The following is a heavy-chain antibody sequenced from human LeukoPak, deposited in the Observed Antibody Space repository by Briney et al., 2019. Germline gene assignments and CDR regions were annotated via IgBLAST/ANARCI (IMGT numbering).Heavy chain of an antibody. CDR2: ISGGGDST. Sequence: GGSLRLSCAASGFTVSTYGMSWVRQAPGKGLECVSGISGGGDSTDYADSVKGRFTTSRDNSKNTLYLQMNSLRAEDTAVYYCARGGGRHVEYWGQGNLVTVSS. D-gene: IGHD2/OR15-2a*01. J-gene: IGHJ4*02. CDR1: GFTVSTYG. V-gene: IGHV3-23*01. CDR3: ARGGGRHVEY.